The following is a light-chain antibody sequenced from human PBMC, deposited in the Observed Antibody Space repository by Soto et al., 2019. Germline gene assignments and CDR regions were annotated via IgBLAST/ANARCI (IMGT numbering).Light chain of an antibody. CDR1: QSLNARY. J-gene: IGKJ1*01. V-gene: IGKV3-20*01. Sequence: EIVLTQSPGTLSLTPGERATLSCRASQSLNARYLAWYQVKPGQAPRLLFYGASSRATGIPDRFIGSGSGTDFTLTITGLEPEDFAVYYCQQFHISRAFGQGSMVDI. CDR3: QQFHISRA. CDR2: GAS.